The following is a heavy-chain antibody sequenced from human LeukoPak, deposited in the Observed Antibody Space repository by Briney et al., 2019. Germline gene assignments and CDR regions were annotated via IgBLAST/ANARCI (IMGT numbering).Heavy chain of an antibody. CDR2: ISGSGGST. CDR1: GFTFSSYA. D-gene: IGHD3-22*01. J-gene: IGHJ4*02. Sequence: GGSLRLSCAASGFTFSSYAMSWVRQAQGKGLEWVSAISGSGGSTYYADSVKGRFTISRDNSKNTLYLQMNSLRAEDTAVYYCAKGPTYYYDSSGYFDYWGQGTLVTVSS. V-gene: IGHV3-23*01. CDR3: AKGPTYYYDSSGYFDY.